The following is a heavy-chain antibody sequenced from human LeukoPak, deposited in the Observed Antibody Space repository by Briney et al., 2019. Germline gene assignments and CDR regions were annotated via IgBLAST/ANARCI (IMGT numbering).Heavy chain of an antibody. D-gene: IGHD6-6*01. V-gene: IGHV3-23*01. CDR1: GFTFSIYA. Sequence: GGSLRLSCAASGFTFSIYAMSWVRQAPGKGLEWVSAISGSGGTAYYADSVKGRFTISRDKAKNSLYLQMNSLRAEDTAVYYCARGSEGSSLNWFDPWGQGTLVTVSS. J-gene: IGHJ5*02. CDR3: ARGSEGSSLNWFDP. CDR2: ISGSGGTA.